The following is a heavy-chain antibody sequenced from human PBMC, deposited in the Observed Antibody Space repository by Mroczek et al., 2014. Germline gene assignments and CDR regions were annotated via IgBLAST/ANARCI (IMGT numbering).Heavy chain of an antibody. V-gene: IGHV4-39*01. CDR3: ARHLRGSYPTFIDY. CDR2: IYYSGST. J-gene: IGHJ4*02. D-gene: IGHD1-26*01. CDR1: GGSISSSSYY. Sequence: QVQLQESGPGLVKPSETLSLTCTVSGGSISSSSYYWGWIRQPPGKGLEWIGSIYYSGSTYYNPSLKSRVTISVDTSKNQFSLKLSSVTAADTAVYYCARHLRGSYPTFIDYWGQGTLVTVSS.